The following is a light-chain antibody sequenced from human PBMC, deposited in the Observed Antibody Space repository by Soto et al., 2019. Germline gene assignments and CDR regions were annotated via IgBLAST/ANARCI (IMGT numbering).Light chain of an antibody. V-gene: IGLV2-11*01. J-gene: IGLJ1*01. CDR1: SVEVGGYDY. CDR3: CSYAGASTFEV. CDR2: DVT. Sequence: QSALTQPRSVSGSPGQSVTISCTGTSVEVGGYDYVSWYQQHPGKAPKLMIYDVTKRPSGVPDRFSGSKSGNTASLTISGLQAEDEADYHCCSYAGASTFEVFGTGTKLTVL.